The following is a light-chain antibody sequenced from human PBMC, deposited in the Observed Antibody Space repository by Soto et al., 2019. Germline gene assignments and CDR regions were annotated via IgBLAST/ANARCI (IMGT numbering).Light chain of an antibody. V-gene: IGLV3-12*02. CDR3: QVWDSSSDQV. Sequence: SYELTQPPSVSVAPAQTGPRITCGGNNIGSKAVHWYQQKPGQDPVLVIYSDSNRPSGIPERFSGSNPGNTATLTISRIEAGDEADYYCQVWDSSSDQVFGGGTQLTVL. CDR2: SDS. J-gene: IGLJ2*01. CDR1: NIGSKA.